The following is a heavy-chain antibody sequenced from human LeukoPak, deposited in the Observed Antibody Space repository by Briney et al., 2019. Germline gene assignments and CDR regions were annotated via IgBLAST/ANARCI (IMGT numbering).Heavy chain of an antibody. CDR1: GFTFSTSW. V-gene: IGHV3-7*01. J-gene: IGHJ4*02. CDR2: IKEDGSVK. CDR3: ARDFGSGAHDY. D-gene: IGHD3-10*01. Sequence: GGSLRLSCAVSGFTFSTSWMSWVRQAPGKGLEWVANIKEDGSVKNYVDSVKGRFTISRDNAKTSVFLQMDSLRAEDTALYYCARDFGSGAHDYWGLGTLLTVSS.